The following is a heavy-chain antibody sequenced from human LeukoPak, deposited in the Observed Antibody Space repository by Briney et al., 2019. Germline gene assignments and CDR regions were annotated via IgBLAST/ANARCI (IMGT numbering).Heavy chain of an antibody. V-gene: IGHV3-15*01. CDR1: GFTFKNAW. Sequence: GGSLRLSCATSGFTFKNAWMSWVRQAPGKGLEWVGRIKSKTDGGTTDYAAPVKGRFTVSRDDSRATLYLQMNSLKAEDTAVYYCTRVPLKEWELQRRYYCGMDVWGQGTTVTVSS. CDR2: IKSKTDGGTT. CDR3: TRVPLKEWELQRRYYCGMDV. D-gene: IGHD1-26*01. J-gene: IGHJ6*02.